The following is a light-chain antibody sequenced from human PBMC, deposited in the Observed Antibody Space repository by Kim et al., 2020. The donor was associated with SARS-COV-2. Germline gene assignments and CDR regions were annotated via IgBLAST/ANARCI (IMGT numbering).Light chain of an antibody. CDR1: RLGDKY. V-gene: IGLV3-1*01. J-gene: IGLJ2*01. Sequence: VSPGQTASITCSGDRLGDKYASWYQQKPGQSPVLVIYQDSKRPSGIPERFSGSNSGNTATLTISGTQAMDEADYYCQAWDSSTGGVFGGGTQLTVL. CDR3: QAWDSSTGGV. CDR2: QDS.